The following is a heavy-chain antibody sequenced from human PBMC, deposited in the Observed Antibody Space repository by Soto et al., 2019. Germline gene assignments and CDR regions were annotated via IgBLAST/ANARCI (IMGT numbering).Heavy chain of an antibody. CDR2: IYIGDIT. CDR3: ARDLQGHFGLDV. Sequence: PGGSLRLSCAVSGFIVSNTYMSWVRQAPGKGLEWVAVIYIGDITHYADAVKGRFTISSDKSWNTLFLQMNGLRVEDTAVYYCARDLQGHFGLDVWRQLTT. J-gene: IGHJ6*02. V-gene: IGHV3-53*01. CDR1: GFIVSNTY.